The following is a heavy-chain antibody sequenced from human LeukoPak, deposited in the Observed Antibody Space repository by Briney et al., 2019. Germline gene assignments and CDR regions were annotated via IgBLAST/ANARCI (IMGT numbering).Heavy chain of an antibody. V-gene: IGHV3-48*03. J-gene: IGHJ4*02. D-gene: IGHD3-16*02. CDR1: GFTVSSKY. CDR3: ARLTKYNDYVWGSHRYTGFDY. CDR2: ISSSGSTI. Sequence: GGSLRLSCAASGFTVSSKYMTWVRQAPGKGLEWVSYISSSGSTIYYADSVKGRFTISRDNAKNTLYLQMNSLRAEDTAVYYCARLTKYNDYVWGSHRYTGFDYWGQGTLVTVSS.